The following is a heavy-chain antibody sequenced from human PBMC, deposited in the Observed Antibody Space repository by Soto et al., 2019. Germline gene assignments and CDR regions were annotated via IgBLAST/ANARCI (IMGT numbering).Heavy chain of an antibody. CDR2: LNTGNGDT. Sequence: QVQLVQSGAEEKKPGASVKVSCKASGYTFTAFSIHWVRQAPGQRLEWMGYLNTGNGDTRYSQKFQGRLTITRDTSASTAYIELSSLRSEDTAIYYCVRDPGNRNYFDSWGQGTLVSVSS. J-gene: IGHJ4*02. D-gene: IGHD1-1*01. V-gene: IGHV1-3*05. CDR1: GYTFTAFS. CDR3: VRDPGNRNYFDS.